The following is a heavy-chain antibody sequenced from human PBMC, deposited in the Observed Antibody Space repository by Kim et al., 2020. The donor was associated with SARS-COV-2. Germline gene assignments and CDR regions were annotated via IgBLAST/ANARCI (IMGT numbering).Heavy chain of an antibody. D-gene: IGHD3-22*01. CDR2: FDPEDGET. CDR3: ATAPANYYDSSGYSDYYYYGMDA. Sequence: ASVKVSCKVSGYTLTELSMHWVRQAPGKGLEWMGGFDPEDGETIYAQKFQGRVTMTEDTSTDTAYMELSSLRSEDTAVYYCATAPANYYDSSGYSDYYYYGMDAWGQGTPVTVSS. V-gene: IGHV1-24*01. J-gene: IGHJ6*02. CDR1: GYTLTELS.